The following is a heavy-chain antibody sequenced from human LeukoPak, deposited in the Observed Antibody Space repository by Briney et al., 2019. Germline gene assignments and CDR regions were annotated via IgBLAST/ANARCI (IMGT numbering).Heavy chain of an antibody. V-gene: IGHV3-33*01. CDR2: IWYDGSNK. CDR1: GFTFSNYG. D-gene: IGHD4-17*01. CDR3: ARALTTTDY. J-gene: IGHJ4*02. Sequence: GRSLRLSCAASGFTFSNYGMHWVRQAPGKGLEWVAVIWYDGSNKYYADSVKGRYTISRDNSKNTLYLQMNSLRAEDTAVYYCARALTTTDYWGQGTLVTVSS.